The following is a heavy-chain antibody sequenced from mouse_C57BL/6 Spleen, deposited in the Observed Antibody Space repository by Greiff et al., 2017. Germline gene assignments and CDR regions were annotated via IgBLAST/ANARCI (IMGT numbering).Heavy chain of an antibody. CDR1: GFNIKDYY. CDR3: ARERVYYYGSRHWYFDV. D-gene: IGHD1-1*01. V-gene: IGHV14-2*01. CDR2: IDPEDGET. Sequence: EVKLVESGAELVKPGASVKLSCTASGFNIKDYYMHWVKQRTEQGLEWIGRIDPEDGETKYAPKFQGKATITADTSSNTAYLQLSSLTSEDTAVYYCARERVYYYGSRHWYFDVWGTGTTVTVSS. J-gene: IGHJ1*03.